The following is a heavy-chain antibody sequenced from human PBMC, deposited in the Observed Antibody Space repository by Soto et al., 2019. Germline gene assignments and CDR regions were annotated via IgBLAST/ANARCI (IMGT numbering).Heavy chain of an antibody. J-gene: IGHJ6*02. CDR1: GFTFDTYG. Sequence: QVHLVESGGGVVQPGRSLRLSCVASGFTFDTYGIHWVRQAPGKGLQWVALISYEGSNTYYADSVRGRFTISRDNSKNTPYLQINGLRPEDTGVYYCARVTPGNNLYYFSGLDVWGQGTSVTVSS. V-gene: IGHV3-30-3*01. CDR2: ISYEGSNT. CDR3: ARVTPGNNLYYFSGLDV. D-gene: IGHD1-1*01.